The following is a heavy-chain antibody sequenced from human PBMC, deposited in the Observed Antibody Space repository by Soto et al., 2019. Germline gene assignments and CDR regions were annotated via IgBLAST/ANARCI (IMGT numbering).Heavy chain of an antibody. J-gene: IGHJ4*02. D-gene: IGHD2-21*01. CDR1: GGSISSYY. CDR3: ARRWGGTFDY. Sequence: QVQLQESGPGLVKPSETLSLTCTVSGGSISSYYWSWIRQPPGKGLEWIGYTYYSGSTNYNPSLKSRVPISVDTSKNPFSRKLSSVTAADTAVYYCARRWGGTFDYWGQGTLVTVSS. V-gene: IGHV4-59*01. CDR2: TYYSGST.